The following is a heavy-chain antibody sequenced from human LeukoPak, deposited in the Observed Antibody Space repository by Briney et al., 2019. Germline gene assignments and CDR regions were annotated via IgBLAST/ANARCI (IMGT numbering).Heavy chain of an antibody. CDR1: GFTFSSYS. Sequence: GGSLRLSCAASGFTFSSYSMNRVRQAPGKGLEWVSSISSSSSYIYYADSVKGRFTISRDNAKNSLYLQMNSLRAEDTAVYYCARGAGYCSSTSCPLYSYGMDVWGQGTTVTVSS. CDR3: ARGAGYCSSTSCPLYSYGMDV. V-gene: IGHV3-21*01. J-gene: IGHJ6*02. D-gene: IGHD2-2*01. CDR2: ISSSSSYI.